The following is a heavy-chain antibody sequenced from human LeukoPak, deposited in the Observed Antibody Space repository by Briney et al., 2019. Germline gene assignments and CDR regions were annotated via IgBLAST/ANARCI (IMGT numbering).Heavy chain of an antibody. D-gene: IGHD3-16*02. J-gene: IGHJ4*02. CDR3: ARDLATRQRTGLYDS. Sequence: GGSLRLSCAASGISVSSNYMSWVRQAPGKGLQWVSVIYVDGSTYYADSVKGRITISRDNSRNTLYLQMNSLRAEDKAVYYCARDLATRQRTGLYDSWGQGALVTVSS. V-gene: IGHV3-66*01. CDR2: IYVDGST. CDR1: GISVSSNY.